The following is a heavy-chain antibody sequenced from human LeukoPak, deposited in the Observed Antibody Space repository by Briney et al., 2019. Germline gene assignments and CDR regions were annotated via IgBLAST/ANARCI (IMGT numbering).Heavy chain of an antibody. Sequence: SETLSLICGVSGYSISSGYQWAWIRQSPGKGLEWIGSIYHSGSAHYNPSLKSRVTISVETSKNQFSLNMYSVTAADTAVYYCARDPRWLTPDCASTSCYENYFDPWGQGTLVTVSS. CDR2: IYHSGSA. J-gene: IGHJ5*02. D-gene: IGHD2-2*01. CDR3: ARDPRWLTPDCASTSCYENYFDP. V-gene: IGHV4-38-2*02. CDR1: GYSISSGYQ.